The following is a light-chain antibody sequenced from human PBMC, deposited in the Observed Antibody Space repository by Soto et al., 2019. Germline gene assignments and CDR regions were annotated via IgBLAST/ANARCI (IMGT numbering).Light chain of an antibody. CDR3: QRYGSSSLS. J-gene: IGKJ4*01. Sequence: EIVLTQSPGTLSLSPGERATLFCRASQSLSSTYLAWYQQRPGQAPRLLIFGASNRATGIPDRFRGSGSGTDFTLTISRLEPGDVAVYYCQRYGSSSLSFGGGTRVEI. CDR1: QSLSSTY. CDR2: GAS. V-gene: IGKV3-20*01.